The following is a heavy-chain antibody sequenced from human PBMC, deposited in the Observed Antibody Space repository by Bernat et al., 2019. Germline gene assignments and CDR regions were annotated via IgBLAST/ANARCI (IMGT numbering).Heavy chain of an antibody. D-gene: IGHD6-13*01. CDR2: MSADGRNK. CDR3: AKDRLGYSPLEY. CDR1: GFTLSSCG. Sequence: QVQLVESGGGVVQPGRSLRLSCAASGFTLSSCGMHWVRQTPGRGLEWVAFMSADGRNKYYADSVKGRFTISSDNSKNMLYLQMDSLRVDDTALYYCAKDRLGYSPLEYWGQGTLVTVST. J-gene: IGHJ4*02. V-gene: IGHV3-30*18.